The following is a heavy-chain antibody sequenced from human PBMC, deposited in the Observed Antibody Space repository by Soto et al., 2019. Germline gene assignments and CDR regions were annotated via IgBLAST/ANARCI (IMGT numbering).Heavy chain of an antibody. CDR3: ARDKDRQQLGGNYYYIMDV. CDR1: GGTFRTSA. D-gene: IGHD3-3*02. Sequence: QVQLVQSGAEVKKPRSSVKVSCKTSGGTFRTSAISWVRQAPGHGLEWMGGIMPVFPTPDYAQKFQGRVTITADESTSTAYMELSSLGSEDTAVYYCARDKDRQQLGGNYYYIMDVWGQGTTVTVSS. V-gene: IGHV1-69*12. J-gene: IGHJ6*02. CDR2: IMPVFPTP.